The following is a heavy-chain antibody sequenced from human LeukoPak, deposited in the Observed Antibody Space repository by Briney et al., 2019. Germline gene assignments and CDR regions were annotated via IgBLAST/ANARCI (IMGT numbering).Heavy chain of an antibody. CDR3: ARAVGDYDSLWGSYRYTDRGSSMDV. J-gene: IGHJ6*03. CDR1: GFTFSTYW. Sequence: GGSLRLSCAASGFTFSTYWMSWVRQAPGKGLEWVANIKQDGSEKYYVDSVKGRFTISRDNAKNSLYLQMNSLRAEDTAVYYCARAVGDYDSLWGSYRYTDRGSSMDVWGKGTTVTVSS. V-gene: IGHV3-7*01. CDR2: IKQDGSEK. D-gene: IGHD3-16*02.